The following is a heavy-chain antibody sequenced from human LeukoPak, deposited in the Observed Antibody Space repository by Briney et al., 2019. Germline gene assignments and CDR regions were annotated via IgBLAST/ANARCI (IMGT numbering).Heavy chain of an antibody. D-gene: IGHD5-24*01. V-gene: IGHV3-21*04. CDR3: ARLYLPATRFDY. CDR2: ITSSGTYI. Sequence: GGSLRLSCAASGFTFSNYNMNWVRQAPGKAMDWVSSITSSGTYIFYADSVKGRFTISRDNAKNTLYLQMSSLRAEDTAVYYCARLYLPATRFDYWGQGTLVTVSS. CDR1: GFTFSNYN. J-gene: IGHJ4*02.